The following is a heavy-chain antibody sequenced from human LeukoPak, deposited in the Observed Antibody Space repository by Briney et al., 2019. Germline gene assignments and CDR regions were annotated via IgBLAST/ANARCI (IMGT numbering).Heavy chain of an antibody. CDR1: GFTFSSYS. CDR2: ISSSSYI. D-gene: IGHD3-9*01. J-gene: IGHJ4*02. Sequence: PGGSLRLSCAASGFTFSSYSMNWVRQAPGKGLEWVSSISSSSYIYYADSVKGRFTISRDNAKNSLYLQMNSLRAEDTAVYYCARDLGYGILGVGDYWGQGTLVTVSS. V-gene: IGHV3-21*01. CDR3: ARDLGYGILGVGDY.